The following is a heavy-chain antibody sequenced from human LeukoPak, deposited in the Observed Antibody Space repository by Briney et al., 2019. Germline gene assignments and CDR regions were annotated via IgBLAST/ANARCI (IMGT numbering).Heavy chain of an antibody. D-gene: IGHD2-2*01. V-gene: IGHV4-34*01. J-gene: IGHJ6*02. CDR2: INHSGST. CDR3: ARGPPAKPGTGYYYGMDV. Sequence: SETLSLTCAVYGGSFSGYYWSWIRQPPGKGLEWIGEINHSGSTNYNPSLKSRITISVDMSKNQFSLKLSSVTAADTAVYYCARGPPAKPGTGYYYGMDVWGQGTTVTVSS. CDR1: GGSFSGYY.